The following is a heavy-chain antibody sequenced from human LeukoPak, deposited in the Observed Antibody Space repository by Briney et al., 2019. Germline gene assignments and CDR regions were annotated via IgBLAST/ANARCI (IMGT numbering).Heavy chain of an antibody. Sequence: ASVKVSCKTSGYSYTDYYMHWVRQAPGQGLEWMGWVNPNSGGTSSAQKFQGRVTMTRDTSITTVYMEVSWLTSDDTAIYYCARADRLHGGPYLIGPWGQGTLVTVSS. CDR3: ARADRLHGGPYLIGP. V-gene: IGHV1-2*02. J-gene: IGHJ5*02. CDR1: GYSYTDYY. D-gene: IGHD2-21*01. CDR2: VNPNSGGT.